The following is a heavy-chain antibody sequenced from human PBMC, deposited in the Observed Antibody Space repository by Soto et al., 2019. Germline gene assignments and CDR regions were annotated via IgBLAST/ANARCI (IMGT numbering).Heavy chain of an antibody. J-gene: IGHJ4*02. V-gene: IGHV4-59*01. CDR2: IYYSGSI. D-gene: IGHD6-19*01. Sequence: QVQLQESGPGLVKPSETLSLTCTVSGDSISSLYWSWIRQPPGKGLEWIGYIYYSGSINYNPSLKSRVTISVDPSKSQFSLRLSSVTAADTAVSYCAKSLWDTSGWKTDYWGQGTLVTVSS. CDR1: GDSISSLY. CDR3: AKSLWDTSGWKTDY.